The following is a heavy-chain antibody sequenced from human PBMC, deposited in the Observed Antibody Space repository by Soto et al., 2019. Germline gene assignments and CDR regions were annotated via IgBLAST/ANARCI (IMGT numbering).Heavy chain of an antibody. J-gene: IGHJ3*02. CDR2: IIPIFGTA. V-gene: IGHV1-69*01. CDR1: GGTFSSYA. Sequence: QVQLVQSGAEVKKPGSSVKVSCKASGGTFSSYAISWVRQAPGQGLEWMGGIIPIFGTANYAQKFQGRVTITADESTSTAYMELSSLRSEDTDVYYCARGGTYYYDSSGSHLTAFDIWGQGTMVTVSS. D-gene: IGHD3-22*01. CDR3: ARGGTYYYDSSGSHLTAFDI.